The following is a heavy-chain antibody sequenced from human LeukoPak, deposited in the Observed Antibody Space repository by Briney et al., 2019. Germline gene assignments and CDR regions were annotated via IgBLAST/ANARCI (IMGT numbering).Heavy chain of an antibody. Sequence: GALRLSCAASGLTFSSYGMHGVGQGPGKGLEWVAAISVSGGSTYYADSVKGRFTICRDNSKNTVYLKMNTLRAEHTVVSPCTTTAPVTGYWGQGTPVTVSS. D-gene: IGHD6-13*01. J-gene: IGHJ4*02. CDR3: TTTAPVTGY. V-gene: IGHV3-23*01. CDR1: GLTFSSYG. CDR2: ISVSGGST.